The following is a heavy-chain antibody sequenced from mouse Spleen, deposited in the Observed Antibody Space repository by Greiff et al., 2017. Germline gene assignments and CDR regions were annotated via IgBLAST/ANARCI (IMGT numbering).Heavy chain of an antibody. CDR2: ISSGGSYT. Sequence: EVQGVESGGGLVKPGGSLKLSCAASGFTFSSYAMSWVRQTPEKRLEWVATISSGGSYTYYPDSVKGRFTISRDNAKNTLYLQMSSLRSEDTAMYYCARQITTGIYFDYWGQGTTLTVSS. D-gene: IGHD1-1*01. CDR1: GFTFSSYA. V-gene: IGHV5-9-3*01. CDR3: ARQITTGIYFDY. J-gene: IGHJ2*01.